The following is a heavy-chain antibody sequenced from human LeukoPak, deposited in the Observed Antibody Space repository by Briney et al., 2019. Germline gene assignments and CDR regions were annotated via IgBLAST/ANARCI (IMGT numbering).Heavy chain of an antibody. D-gene: IGHD6-13*01. V-gene: IGHV4-59*01. J-gene: IGHJ4*02. CDR2: IYYSGST. Sequence: SETLSLTCTVSGGSISSYYWSWIRQPPGKGLEWIGYIYYSGSTNYNPSLKSRVTISVDTSKNQFSLKLSSVTAADTAVYYCARAQFAAAGIFDYWGQGTLVTVSS. CDR1: GGSISSYY. CDR3: ARAQFAAAGIFDY.